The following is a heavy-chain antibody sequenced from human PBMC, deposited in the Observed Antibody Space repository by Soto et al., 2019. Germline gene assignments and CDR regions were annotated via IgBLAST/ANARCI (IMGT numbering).Heavy chain of an antibody. CDR2: INHSGDT. CDR1: GGPFSYYY. J-gene: IGHJ3*01. V-gene: IGHV4-34*01. D-gene: IGHD2-21*01. Sequence: SETLSLTCAVSGGPFSYYYWNWIRQSPGKGLEWIGEINHSGDTNYNPPLKSRVTLSVDTSKSQFPLNLHSVTAADTATYFCASFVGVAPRFDAFDLWGPGTVVTVSS. CDR3: ASFVGVAPRFDAFDL.